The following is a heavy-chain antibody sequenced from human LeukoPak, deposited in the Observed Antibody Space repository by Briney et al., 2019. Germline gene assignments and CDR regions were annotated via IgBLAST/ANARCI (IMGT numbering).Heavy chain of an antibody. V-gene: IGHV4-39*07. Sequence: SETLSLTCTVSGGSVSSGSYYWSWIRQPPGKGLEWIGEINHSGSTNYNPSLKSRVTISVDTSKNQFSLKLSSVTAADTAVYYCARGFALYYYGMDVWGQGTTVTVSS. J-gene: IGHJ6*02. CDR2: INHSGST. CDR3: ARGFALYYYGMDV. CDR1: GGSVSSGSYY.